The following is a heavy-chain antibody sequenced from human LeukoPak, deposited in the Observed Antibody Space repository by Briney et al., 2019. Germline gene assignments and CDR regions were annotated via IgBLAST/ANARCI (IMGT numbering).Heavy chain of an antibody. D-gene: IGHD7-27*01. Sequence: GESLKISCKGSGYTFSSYWIGWVRQMPGKGLEWLGIIYPGDSDTRYSLSFQGQVTISADKSISTAYLQWSSLKASDTAMYYCARLPGSRTAFFDYWGQGSLVTASS. V-gene: IGHV5-51*01. J-gene: IGHJ4*02. CDR3: ARLPGSRTAFFDY. CDR2: IYPGDSDT. CDR1: GYTFSSYW.